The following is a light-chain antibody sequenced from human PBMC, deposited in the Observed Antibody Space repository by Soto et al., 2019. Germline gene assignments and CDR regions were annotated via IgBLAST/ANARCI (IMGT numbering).Light chain of an antibody. V-gene: IGLV1-44*01. J-gene: IGLJ3*02. CDR3: AAWDDSLNSWV. CDR2: DDN. CDR1: NSNIGGFS. Sequence: QSVLTQPPSASGTPGQRVTVSSSGRNSNIGGFSVNWYQQLPGTAPRLVIYDDNQRPSGVPDRLSGSKSGTSASLAISGLQSEDEADYYCAAWDDSLNSWVFGGGTKVTVL.